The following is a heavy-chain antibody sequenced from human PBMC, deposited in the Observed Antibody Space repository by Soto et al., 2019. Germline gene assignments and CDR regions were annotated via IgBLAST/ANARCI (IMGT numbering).Heavy chain of an antibody. CDR2: IYYSGST. J-gene: IGHJ1*01. CDR1: GGSISSYY. Sequence: QVQLQESGPGLVKPSETLSLTCTVSGGSISSYYWSWIRQPPGKGLEWIGYIYYSGSTNYNPSLKSRVTISVDTSKNQFSLKLSSVTAADTAVYYGGGGVVGYYPGAAYFQHWGQGTLVTVSS. CDR3: GGGVVGYYPGAAYFQH. V-gene: IGHV4-59*01. D-gene: IGHD3-22*01.